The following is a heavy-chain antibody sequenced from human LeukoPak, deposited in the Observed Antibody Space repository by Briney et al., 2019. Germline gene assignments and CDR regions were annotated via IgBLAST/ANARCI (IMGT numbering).Heavy chain of an antibody. CDR1: GFTFSDYY. Sequence: KPGGSLRLSCAASGFTFSDYYMSWIRQAPGKGLEWVSYISSSGSTIYYADSVKGRFTISRDNAKNSLYLQTNSLRAEDTAVYYCAAQSGSGSNYPDYWGQGTLVTVSS. V-gene: IGHV3-11*04. J-gene: IGHJ4*02. CDR3: AAQSGSGSNYPDY. CDR2: ISSSGSTI. D-gene: IGHD3-10*01.